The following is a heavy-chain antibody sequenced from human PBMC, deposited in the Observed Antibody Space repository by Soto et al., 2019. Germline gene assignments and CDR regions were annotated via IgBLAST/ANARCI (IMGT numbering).Heavy chain of an antibody. CDR3: ARGDGDRYDGNGYLGRH. V-gene: IGHV3-74*01. CDR1: GFTFSSYW. Sequence: EVQLVESGGGLVQPGESLTLSCAASGFTFSSYWMHWVRQAPGKGLVCYADSVKSRLTISRDNAKNTLYLQMNSLRVEDTAVYFCARGDGDRYDGNGYLGRHWGQGTLVTVSS. D-gene: IGHD3-22*01. J-gene: IGHJ4*02.